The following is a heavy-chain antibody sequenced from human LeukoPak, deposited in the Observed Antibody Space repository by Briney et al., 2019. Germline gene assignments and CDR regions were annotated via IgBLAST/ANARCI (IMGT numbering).Heavy chain of an antibody. Sequence: GGSLRLSCAASGFTFNNYGMHWVRQAPGKGLEWVAVISYDGRNKHYPDSVKGRFTISRDISTDTLWLQMDSLRTEDTAGYYCAKGPLRGTAAAIDYWGQGTLVTVSS. J-gene: IGHJ4*02. D-gene: IGHD2-2*01. CDR2: ISYDGRNK. V-gene: IGHV3-30*18. CDR3: AKGPLRGTAAAIDY. CDR1: GFTFNNYG.